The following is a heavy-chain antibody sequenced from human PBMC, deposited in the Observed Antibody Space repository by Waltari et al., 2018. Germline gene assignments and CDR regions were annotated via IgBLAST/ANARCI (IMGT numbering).Heavy chain of an antibody. J-gene: IGHJ2*01. CDR2: IYHSGST. CDR1: GYYISSGYY. Sequence: QVHLQESGPGLVKPSETMSLTCAVSGYYISSGYYWGWIRQPPGKGLEWIGSIYHSGSTYYNPSLKSRVTISVDTSKNQFSLKLSSVTAADTAVYYCARETTVADWYFDLWGRGTLVTFSS. CDR3: ARETTVADWYFDL. D-gene: IGHD4-17*01. V-gene: IGHV4-38-2*02.